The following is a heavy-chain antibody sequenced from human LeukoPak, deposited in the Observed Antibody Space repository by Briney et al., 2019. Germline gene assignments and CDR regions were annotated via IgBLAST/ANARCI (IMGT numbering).Heavy chain of an antibody. D-gene: IGHD3-10*01. V-gene: IGHV3-73*01. CDR3: TYRYYGSGSSADY. J-gene: IGHJ4*02. CDR2: IRSKANSYAT. CDR1: GFTFSGSA. Sequence: GGSLKLSCAASGFTFSGSAMHWVRQASGKGLEWLGRIRSKANSYATAYAASVKGRFTISRDDSKNTAYLQMNSLKTEDTAVYYCTYRYYGSGSSADYWGQGTLVTVSS.